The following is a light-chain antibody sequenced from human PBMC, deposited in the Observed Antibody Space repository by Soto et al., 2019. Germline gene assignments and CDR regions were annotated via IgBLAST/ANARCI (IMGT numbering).Light chain of an antibody. CDR3: QQYDSSLFT. V-gene: IGKV3-20*01. CDR2: GAS. J-gene: IGKJ3*01. CDR1: QSVSSSY. Sequence: EIVLTQSPGTLSLSPGERATLSCRASQSVSSSYLAWYQHKPGQAPRLLIYGASSRATGIPDRFSGSGSGTDFTLTISRLVPEDFAVYYCQQYDSSLFTFGPGTKVDIK.